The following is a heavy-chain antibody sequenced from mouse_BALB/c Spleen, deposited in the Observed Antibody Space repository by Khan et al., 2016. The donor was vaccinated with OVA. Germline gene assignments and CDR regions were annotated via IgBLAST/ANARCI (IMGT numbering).Heavy chain of an antibody. CDR1: GYTFTNYG. V-gene: IGHV9-3-1*01. J-gene: IGHJ1*01. CDR3: ARSASYWFFDV. D-gene: IGHD6-1*01. CDR2: INTYTGEP. Sequence: QIQLVQSGPELKKPGETVKISCKASGYTFTNYGMNWVKQAPGKGLTWMGWINTYTGEPTYADDFKGRFAFSLETSANTAYLQINNLKNEDTATYFCARSASYWFFDVWGAGTTVTVSS.